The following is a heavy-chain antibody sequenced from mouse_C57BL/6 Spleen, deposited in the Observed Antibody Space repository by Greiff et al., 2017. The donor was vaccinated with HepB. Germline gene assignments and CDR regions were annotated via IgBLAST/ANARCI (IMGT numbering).Heavy chain of an antibody. D-gene: IGHD2-3*01. J-gene: IGHJ2*01. Sequence: QVQLQQSGAELVKPGASVKLSCKASGYTFTSYWMHWVKQRPGQGLEWIGMIHPNSGSTNYNEKFKSKATLTVDKSSSTAYMQLSSLTSEDSAVYYCARLDGYYFDYWGQGTTLTVSS. CDR3: ARLDGYYFDY. CDR2: IHPNSGST. V-gene: IGHV1-64*01. CDR1: GYTFTSYW.